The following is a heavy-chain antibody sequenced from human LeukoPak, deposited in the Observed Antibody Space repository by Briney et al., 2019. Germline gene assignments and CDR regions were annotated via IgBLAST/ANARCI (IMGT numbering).Heavy chain of an antibody. Sequence: PGGSLRLSCAASGFTFSSYGVNWVRQAPGKGLEWVSYISGTGSTMYYADSVKGRFTISRDNAKNSLYLQMNSLRVEDTAVYYCARDGGYWGQGTLVTVSS. J-gene: IGHJ4*02. V-gene: IGHV3-48*03. D-gene: IGHD3-16*01. CDR1: GFTFSSYG. CDR2: ISGTGSTM. CDR3: ARDGGY.